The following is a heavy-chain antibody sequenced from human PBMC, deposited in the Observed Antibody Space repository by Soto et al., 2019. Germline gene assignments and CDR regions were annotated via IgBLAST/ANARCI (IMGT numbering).Heavy chain of an antibody. Sequence: QVQLVQSGAEVKKPGSSAKVSCKASGGTFTNSAISWVRQAPGQGLEWMGVIIPIFRAANYAQRFQGRVTITADESTSTAYMELSSLRSEDTGVYYCARDSRTNFYDSSGYFDYWGQGTRVTVSS. V-gene: IGHV1-69*01. CDR2: IIPIFRAA. CDR3: ARDSRTNFYDSSGYFDY. D-gene: IGHD3-22*01. J-gene: IGHJ4*02. CDR1: GGTFTNSA.